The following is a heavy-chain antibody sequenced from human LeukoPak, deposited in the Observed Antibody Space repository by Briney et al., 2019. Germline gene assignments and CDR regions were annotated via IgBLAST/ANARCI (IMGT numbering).Heavy chain of an antibody. D-gene: IGHD6-19*01. J-gene: IGHJ4*02. CDR2: IYYSGST. CDR3: ARLHSSGWYGIDY. Sequence: SETLSLTCTVSGGSIRSNYWSWIRQPPGKGLEWIGYIYYSGSTNYNPSLKSRVTVSVDTSKNQFSLKLSSVTAADTAVYYCARLHSSGWYGIDYWGQGTLVTVSS. CDR1: GGSIRSNY. V-gene: IGHV4-59*12.